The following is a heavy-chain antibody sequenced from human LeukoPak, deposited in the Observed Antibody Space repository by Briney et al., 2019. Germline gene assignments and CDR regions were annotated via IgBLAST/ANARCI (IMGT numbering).Heavy chain of an antibody. J-gene: IGHJ4*02. CDR1: GYNFTNYW. CDR2: IDPSDAYN. CDR3: ARAYSRSRFDY. Sequence: PGESLKISCKGSGYNFTNYWISWVRQMPGKGLKWMGTIDPSDAYNNYSPSFQGHVTISADKSISTAYLQWSCLKASDTAMYYCARAYSRSRFDYWGQGTLVTVSS. D-gene: IGHD6-6*01. V-gene: IGHV5-10-1*01.